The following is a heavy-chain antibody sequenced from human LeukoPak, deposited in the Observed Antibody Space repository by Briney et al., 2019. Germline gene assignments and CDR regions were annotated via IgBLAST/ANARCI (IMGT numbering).Heavy chain of an antibody. J-gene: IGHJ5*02. V-gene: IGHV4-4*02. Sequence: SETLSLTCAVSGGSISSSNWWSWVRQPPGKGLEWIGEIYHSGSTNYNPSLKSRVTISVDTSKNQFSLKLSSVTAADTAVYYCARAYYDFWSAPDPWFDPWGQGTLVTVSS. CDR2: IYHSGST. CDR3: ARAYYDFWSAPDPWFDP. CDR1: GGSISSSNW. D-gene: IGHD3-3*01.